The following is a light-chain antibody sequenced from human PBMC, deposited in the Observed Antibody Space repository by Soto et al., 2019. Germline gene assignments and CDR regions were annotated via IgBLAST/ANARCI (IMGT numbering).Light chain of an antibody. CDR1: SSNIGNNA. CDR2: DD. V-gene: IGLV1-36*01. J-gene: IGLJ3*02. CDR3: AAWDDSLNGWV. Sequence: QSVLTQPPSVSEAPRQRVTMSCSGSSSNIGNNAINWYQQLPGKAPKLLIYDDLLPSGVSDRFSGSKSGTSASLAISGLQSEDEADYYCAAWDDSLNGWVFGGGTKLTVL.